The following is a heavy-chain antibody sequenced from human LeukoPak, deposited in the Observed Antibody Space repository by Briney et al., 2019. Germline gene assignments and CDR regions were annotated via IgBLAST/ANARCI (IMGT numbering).Heavy chain of an antibody. CDR3: ARIVATIQTRVAWLAGYYYYMDV. Sequence: SQTLSLTCTVSGGSISSYYWSWIRQPPGKGLEWIGYIYYSGSTNYNPSLKSRVTISVDTSKNQFSLKLSSVTAADTAVYYCARIVATIQTRVAWLAGYYYYMDVWGKGTTVTVSS. CDR2: IYYSGST. CDR1: GGSISSYY. D-gene: IGHD5-12*01. V-gene: IGHV4-59*01. J-gene: IGHJ6*03.